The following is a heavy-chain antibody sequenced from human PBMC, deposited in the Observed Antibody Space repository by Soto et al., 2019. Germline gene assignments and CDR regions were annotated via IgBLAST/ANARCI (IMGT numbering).Heavy chain of an antibody. CDR2: IIPIFGTA. D-gene: IGHD2-15*01. CDR1: GGTFSSYA. V-gene: IGHV1-69*01. Sequence: QVQLVQSGAEVKKPGSSVKVSCKASGGTFSSYAISWVRQAPGQGLEWMGGIIPIFGTANYAQKFQGRVTITADESTSTAYMELSSLRSEDTAVYYCARGRVVAATFYYYYGMDVWGQGTTVTVSS. J-gene: IGHJ6*02. CDR3: ARGRVVAATFYYYYGMDV.